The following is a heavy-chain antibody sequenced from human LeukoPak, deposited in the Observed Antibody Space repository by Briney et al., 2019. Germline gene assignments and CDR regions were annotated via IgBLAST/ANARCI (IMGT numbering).Heavy chain of an antibody. Sequence: GRSLRLSCVASGFTFRSYAMHWVRQAPGKGLEWVATISYDGSETYYSDSVNGRFTISRDNSRNTLSLQMSRLTTDDSTVYFCARDAGAQDYFHYWGQGTLVTVSS. CDR2: ISYDGSET. V-gene: IGHV3-30*03. J-gene: IGHJ4*02. CDR1: GFTFRSYA. CDR3: ARDAGAQDYFHY.